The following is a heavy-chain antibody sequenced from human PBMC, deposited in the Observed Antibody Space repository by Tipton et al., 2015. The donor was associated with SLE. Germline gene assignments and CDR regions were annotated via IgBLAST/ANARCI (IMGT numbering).Heavy chain of an antibody. V-gene: IGHV4-34*01. D-gene: IGHD6-13*01. J-gene: IGHJ1*01. Sequence: TLSLTCAVYGGSFSGYYWSWIRQPPGKGLEWIGEINHSGSTNYNPSLKSRVTISVDTSKNQFSLKLSSVTAADTAVYYCASSWYIQHWGQGTLVTVSS. CDR3: ASSWYIQH. CDR2: INHSGST. CDR1: GGSFSGYY.